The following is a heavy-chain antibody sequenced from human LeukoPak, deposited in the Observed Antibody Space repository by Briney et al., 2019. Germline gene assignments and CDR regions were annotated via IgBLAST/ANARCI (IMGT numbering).Heavy chain of an antibody. CDR1: GFTFRSHW. CDR2: VNSEGSET. CDR3: GPLDYGD. J-gene: IGHJ4*02. D-gene: IGHD4-17*01. V-gene: IGHV3-74*01. Sequence: GGSLRLSCAASGFTFRSHWMHWARQSPGEGLVWVSGVNSEGSETFYADSVKGRFTISRDNVKNTVDLQMNNLRVEDTAVYYCGPLDYGDWGQGARVTVSS.